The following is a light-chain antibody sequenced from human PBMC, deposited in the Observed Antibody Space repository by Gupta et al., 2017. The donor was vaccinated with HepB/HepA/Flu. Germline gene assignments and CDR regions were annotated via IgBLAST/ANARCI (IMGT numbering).Light chain of an antibody. CDR3: QSYDSSLSAWV. V-gene: IGLV1-40*01. Sequence: QSVLTQPPSVSGAPGQRVTISCPGSTSNVGAGNDVHWYQLLPATAPRIIIYGNNIRPSGVPERLSGSKSGTSASLAITGLQAEDEADYYCQSYDSSLSAWVFGGGTKLTVL. CDR1: TSNVGAGND. CDR2: GNN. J-gene: IGLJ3*02.